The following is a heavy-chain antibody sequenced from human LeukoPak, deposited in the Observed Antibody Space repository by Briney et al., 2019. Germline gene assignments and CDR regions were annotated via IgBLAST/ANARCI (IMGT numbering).Heavy chain of an antibody. CDR3: ARVSPNRRISYGYQNWFDP. D-gene: IGHD5-18*01. CDR2: FDPEDGET. J-gene: IGHJ5*02. V-gene: IGHV1-24*01. Sequence: GASVKVSCKVSGYTLTELSMHWVRQAPGKGLEWMGGFDPEDGETIYAQKFQGRVTMTEDTSTDTAYMELRSLRSDDTAVYFCARVSPNRRISYGYQNWFDPWGQGTLVSVSS. CDR1: GYTLTELS.